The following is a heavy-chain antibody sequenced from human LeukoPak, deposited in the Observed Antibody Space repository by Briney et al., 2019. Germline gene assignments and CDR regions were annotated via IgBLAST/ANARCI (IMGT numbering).Heavy chain of an antibody. CDR1: GGSFSGYY. D-gene: IGHD1-26*01. CDR3: ARQARYSGTPQADWSDP. CDR2: INHSGST. Sequence: SETLSLTCAVYGGSFSGYYWSWIRQPPGKGLEWIGEINHSGSTNYNPSLKSRVTISVDTSKNQFSLKLSSVTAADTAVYYCARQARYSGTPQADWSDPWGQGTLVTVSS. J-gene: IGHJ5*02. V-gene: IGHV4-34*01.